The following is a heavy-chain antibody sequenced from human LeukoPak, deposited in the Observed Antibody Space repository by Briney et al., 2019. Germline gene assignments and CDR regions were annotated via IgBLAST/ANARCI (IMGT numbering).Heavy chain of an antibody. CDR3: ARDRRADYYGSGSYYNGGGTFDY. CDR1: GFTFSSYS. Sequence: PGGSLRLSCAASGFTFSSYSMNWVRQAPGKGLEWVSSISSSSSYIYYADSVKGRFTISRDNAKNSLYLQMNSLRAEDTAVYYCARDRRADYYGSGSYYNGGGTFDYWGQGTLVTVSS. CDR2: ISSSSSYI. D-gene: IGHD3-10*01. J-gene: IGHJ4*02. V-gene: IGHV3-21*01.